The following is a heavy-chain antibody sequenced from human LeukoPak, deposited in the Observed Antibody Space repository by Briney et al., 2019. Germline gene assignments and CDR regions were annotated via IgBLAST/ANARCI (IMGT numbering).Heavy chain of an antibody. D-gene: IGHD2-21*01. CDR1: GFTFSNYD. CDR2: ISGSGDNT. J-gene: IGHJ4*02. V-gene: IGHV3-23*01. Sequence: GGSLRLSCAASGFTFSNYDMSWVRQAPGKGLEWVSGISGSGDNTKYADSVKGRFTISRDNSKNTLYLQMNSLRAEDTAVYYCARLAYCGGDCYFFDYWGQGTLVTVSS. CDR3: ARLAYCGGDCYFFDY.